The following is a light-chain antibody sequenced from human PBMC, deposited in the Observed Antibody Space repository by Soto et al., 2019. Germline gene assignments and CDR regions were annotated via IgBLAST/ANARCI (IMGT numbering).Light chain of an antibody. CDR2: ENK. J-gene: IGLJ2*01. V-gene: IGLV1-51*01. CDR3: GTWDNSLSAVV. Sequence: QSVLTQPPSVSAAPGQTVTISCSGSTSNIGDNYVSWYQQLPGTAPKLLIHENKKRPSGIPDRFSGSKSGTSATLGITGLQTGDEADYYCGTWDNSLSAVVFGGGTQLTVL. CDR1: TSNIGDNY.